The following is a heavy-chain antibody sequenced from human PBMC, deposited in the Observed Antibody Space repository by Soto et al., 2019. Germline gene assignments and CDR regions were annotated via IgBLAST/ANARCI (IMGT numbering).Heavy chain of an antibody. CDR2: TYHTGNT. CDR3: AGRGFFGSRGYYYGRLDP. V-gene: IGHV4-4*02. Sequence: SETLSLTCTVSGGSVSSGNYWTWVRQPPEKGLEWIGETYHTGNTNYNPSLKSRATISVDKSKNQFSLKLNSVTAADTAVYYCAGRGFFGSRGYYYGRLDPGGKGTLVTVPS. CDR1: GGSVSSGNY. D-gene: IGHD3-22*01. J-gene: IGHJ5*02.